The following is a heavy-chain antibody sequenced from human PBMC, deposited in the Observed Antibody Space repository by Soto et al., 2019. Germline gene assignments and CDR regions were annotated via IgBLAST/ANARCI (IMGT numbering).Heavy chain of an antibody. CDR3: ARSIAAAGTISLDY. CDR2: MIPIFGTA. J-gene: IGHJ4*02. Sequence: SVKVSCKASGGPFSSYAISWLRQAPGQGLEWMGGMIPIFGTANYAQKFQGRVTITADESTSTAYIELSSLRSEDTAVYYCARSIAAAGTISLDYWGQGTLVTVS. CDR1: GGPFSSYA. D-gene: IGHD6-13*01. V-gene: IGHV1-69*13.